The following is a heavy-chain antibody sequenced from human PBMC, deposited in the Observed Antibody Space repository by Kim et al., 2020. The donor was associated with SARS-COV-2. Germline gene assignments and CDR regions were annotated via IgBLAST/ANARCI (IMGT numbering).Heavy chain of an antibody. J-gene: IGHJ4*02. V-gene: IGHV1-24*01. CDR3: ATFENYYDSSGYFDY. D-gene: IGHD3-22*01. Sequence: QDFQGRVTMTEDTSTDTSYMELSSLRSEDTAVYYCATFENYYDSSGYFDYWGQGTLVTVSS.